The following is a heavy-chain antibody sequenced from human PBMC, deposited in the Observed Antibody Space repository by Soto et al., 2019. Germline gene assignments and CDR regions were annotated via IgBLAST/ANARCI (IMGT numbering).Heavy chain of an antibody. Sequence: QVQLVQSGAEVRKPGSSVKVSCQASGGTFNSYAINWVRQAPGQGLEWMGGIIPIFGTPKYAQNFQGGVTITADESTSTVYMELSSVTAEDSCVYYCARATAWFGLEGENWFDPWGQGTLFSVSS. CDR2: IIPIFGTP. V-gene: IGHV1-69*01. CDR1: GGTFNSYA. J-gene: IGHJ5*02. D-gene: IGHD3-10*01. CDR3: ARATAWFGLEGENWFDP.